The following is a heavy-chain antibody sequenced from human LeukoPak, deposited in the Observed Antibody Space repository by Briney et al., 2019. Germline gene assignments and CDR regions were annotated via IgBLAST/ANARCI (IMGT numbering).Heavy chain of an antibody. J-gene: IGHJ4*02. CDR3: ATETYYDAYDY. D-gene: IGHD3-3*01. CDR2: ISAYNGNT. Sequence: ASVKLSCKASSYTFTRHDISRARQAPGQRLEWMGWISAYNGNTNYAQKLQGRVTMTRNTSISTAYMELSSLRAEDTATYYCATETYYDAYDYWGQGTLVTVSS. CDR1: SYTFTRHD. V-gene: IGHV1-18*01.